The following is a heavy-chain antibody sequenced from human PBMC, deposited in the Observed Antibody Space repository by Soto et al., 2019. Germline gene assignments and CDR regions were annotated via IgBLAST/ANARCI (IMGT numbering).Heavy chain of an antibody. D-gene: IGHD2-15*01. V-gene: IGHV3-21*01. CDR3: ARGGVDYYYGMDV. Sequence: RLSCAASGFTFSSYSMNWVRQAPGKGLEWVSSISSSSSYIYYADSVKGRFTISRDNAKNSLYLQMNSLRAEDTAVYYCARGGVDYYYGMDVWGQGTTVTVSS. J-gene: IGHJ6*02. CDR2: ISSSSSYI. CDR1: GFTFSSYS.